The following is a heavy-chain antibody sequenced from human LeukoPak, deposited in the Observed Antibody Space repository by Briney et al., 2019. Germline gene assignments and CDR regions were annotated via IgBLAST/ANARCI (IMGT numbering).Heavy chain of an antibody. CDR1: GFTFSSYG. CDR2: ISHDGSNK. J-gene: IGHJ3*02. D-gene: IGHD2-2*01. Sequence: GGSLRLSCAASGFTFSSYGMHWVRQAPGKGLEWVAVISHDGSNKYYADSVKGRFTISRDNSKNTLYLQMNSLRAEDTAVYYCARGLYCSSTSCYPGAFDIWGQGTMVTVSS. V-gene: IGHV3-30*03. CDR3: ARGLYCSSTSCYPGAFDI.